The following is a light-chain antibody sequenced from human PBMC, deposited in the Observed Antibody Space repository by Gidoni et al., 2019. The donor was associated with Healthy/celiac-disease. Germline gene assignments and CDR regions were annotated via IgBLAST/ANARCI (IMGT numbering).Light chain of an antibody. V-gene: IGKV3-11*02. J-gene: IGKJ4*01. CDR3: QQRSNWPPLT. Sequence: EIVLPQPPATLSSSPGARAPRSCRASQSVSSYLAWYQQKPGQATRRLIYDGSNRPTGSPARFRGSGSWRDFTLTISSREPEDLAVDYCQQRSNWPPLTFGGGTKVEIK. CDR1: QSVSSY. CDR2: DGS.